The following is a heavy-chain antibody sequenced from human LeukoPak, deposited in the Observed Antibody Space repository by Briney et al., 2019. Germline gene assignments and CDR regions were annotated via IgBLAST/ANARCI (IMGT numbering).Heavy chain of an antibody. CDR3: TTTAGYNYGQY. CDR2: LYIGGNT. Sequence: GGSLRLSCAASGLIFSNNYMNWVRQAPGKGLEWVSALYIGGNTYYADSVRGRFTISRDNSKNTLYLQMNNLRAEDTAIYYCTTTAGYNYGQYWGQGTLVTVSS. D-gene: IGHD5-18*01. V-gene: IGHV3-53*01. J-gene: IGHJ4*02. CDR1: GLIFSNNY.